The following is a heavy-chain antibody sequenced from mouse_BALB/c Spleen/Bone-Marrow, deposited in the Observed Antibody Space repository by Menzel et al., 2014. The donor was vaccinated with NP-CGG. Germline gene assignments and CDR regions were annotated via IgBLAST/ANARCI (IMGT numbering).Heavy chain of an antibody. D-gene: IGHD1-2*01. Sequence: VQVVESGPGLVQPSQRLSIPCTVSGFSLTNYGVHWVRQSPGKGLGWLGVIWSGGSTDYNAAFISRLIISKDNSKSQVFFKMNSLQANDTAIYYCARRGGTTAPFAYWGQGTLVTVSA. CDR1: GFSLTNYG. CDR3: ARRGGTTAPFAY. J-gene: IGHJ3*01. V-gene: IGHV2-2*02. CDR2: IWSGGST.